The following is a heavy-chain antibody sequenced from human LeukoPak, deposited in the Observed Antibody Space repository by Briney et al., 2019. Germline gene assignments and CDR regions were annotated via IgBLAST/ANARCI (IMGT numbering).Heavy chain of an antibody. D-gene: IGHD3-16*01. Sequence: GASVKVSCKASGGTFSSYAISWVRQAPGQGLEWMGRIIPILGIANYAQKFQGRVTITADKSTSTAYMELSSLRSEDTAVYYCASLGYDYVRFDPWGQGTLVTVSS. J-gene: IGHJ5*02. V-gene: IGHV1-69*04. CDR1: GGTFSSYA. CDR2: IIPILGIA. CDR3: ASLGYDYVRFDP.